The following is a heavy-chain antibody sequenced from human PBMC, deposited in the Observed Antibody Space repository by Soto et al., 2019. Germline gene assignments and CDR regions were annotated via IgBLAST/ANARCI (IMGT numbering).Heavy chain of an antibody. CDR1: GFTFSSYA. D-gene: IGHD6-13*01. Sequence: GGSLRLSCAASGFTFSSYAMSWVRQAPGKGLAWVSAISGSGGSTYYADSVKGRFTISRDNSKNTLYLQMNSLRAEDTAVYYGAKAMSAADAFDIWGQGTMVTVSS. CDR2: ISGSGGST. V-gene: IGHV3-23*01. CDR3: AKAMSAADAFDI. J-gene: IGHJ3*02.